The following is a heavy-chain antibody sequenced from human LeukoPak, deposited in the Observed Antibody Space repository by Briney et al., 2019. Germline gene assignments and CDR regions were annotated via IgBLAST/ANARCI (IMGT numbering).Heavy chain of an antibody. CDR1: GFTFSSYA. J-gene: IGHJ4*02. Sequence: GGSLRLSCAASGFTFSSYAMNWVRQAPGKGLEWVSTISGSGTSTYYADSVKGRFTISRDNSKNTLYLQMNSLRAEDTAVYYCAGDRATSYFDYWGQGALVTISS. CDR3: AGDRATSYFDY. V-gene: IGHV3-23*01. D-gene: IGHD1-26*01. CDR2: ISGSGTST.